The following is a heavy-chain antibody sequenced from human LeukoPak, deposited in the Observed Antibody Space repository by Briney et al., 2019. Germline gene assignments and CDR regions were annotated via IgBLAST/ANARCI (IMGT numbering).Heavy chain of an antibody. D-gene: IGHD3-22*01. J-gene: IGHJ4*02. CDR3: ASSSGYPSGNLGDY. CDR1: GGSISSYY. Sequence: SETLSLTCTVSGGSISSYYWSWIRQPAGKGLEWIGRIYTSGSTNYNPSLKSRVTMSVDTSKNQFSLKLSSVTAVDTAVYYCASSSGYPSGNLGDYWGQGTLVTVSS. CDR2: IYTSGST. V-gene: IGHV4-4*07.